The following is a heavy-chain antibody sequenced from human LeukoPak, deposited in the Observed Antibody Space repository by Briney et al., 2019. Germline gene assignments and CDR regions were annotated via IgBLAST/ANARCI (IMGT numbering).Heavy chain of an antibody. Sequence: GGSLRLSCAASGFTFSNAWMNWVCQAPGKGLEWVGRIKGKTDGGTTDYAAPVKGRFTISRDDSKNTLYPQMNSLKTEDTAVYYCTTDWYGSGSYYYYGMDVWGQGTTVTVSS. CDR3: TTDWYGSGSYYYYGMDV. J-gene: IGHJ6*02. CDR1: GFTFSNAW. D-gene: IGHD3-10*01. V-gene: IGHV3-15*07. CDR2: IKGKTDGGTT.